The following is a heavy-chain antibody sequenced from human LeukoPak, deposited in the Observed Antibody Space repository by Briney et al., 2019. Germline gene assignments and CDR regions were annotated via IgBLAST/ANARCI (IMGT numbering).Heavy chain of an antibody. V-gene: IGHV1-69*04. CDR2: IIPILGIA. D-gene: IGHD1-26*01. CDR3: ARAGTRSGSYYSFFDY. J-gene: IGHJ4*02. CDR1: GGTFSSYA. Sequence: SVKVSCKASGGTFSSYAISLVRQAPGQGLEWMGRIIPILGIANYAQKFQGRVTITADKSTSTAYMELSSLRSEDTAVYYCARAGTRSGSYYSFFDYWGQGTLVTVSS.